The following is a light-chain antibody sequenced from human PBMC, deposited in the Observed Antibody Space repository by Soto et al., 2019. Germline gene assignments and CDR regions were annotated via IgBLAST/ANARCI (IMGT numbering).Light chain of an antibody. J-gene: IGLJ1*01. Sequence: SVVTQPASVSGSPGQSITISCTGTSSDVGGYNYVSWYQQHPGKAPKLMIYEVSNRPSGVSNRFSGSKSGNTASLTISGLQAEDEADYYCSSYTSSSTLYYVFGTGTKVTVL. V-gene: IGLV2-14*01. CDR2: EVS. CDR3: SSYTSSSTLYYV. CDR1: SSDVGGYNY.